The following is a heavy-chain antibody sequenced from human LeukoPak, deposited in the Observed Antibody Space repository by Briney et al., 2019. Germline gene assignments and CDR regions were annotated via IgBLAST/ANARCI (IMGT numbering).Heavy chain of an antibody. CDR3: ARGGEYYYDSRPADY. Sequence: GGSLRLSCAASGFTFSSYSMNWVRQAPGKGLEWVSYITSSGSTKYYADSVKGRFTISRDNSKNTLYLQMGSLRAEDMAVYYCARGGEYYYDSRPADYWGQGTLVTVSS. J-gene: IGHJ4*02. D-gene: IGHD3-22*01. V-gene: IGHV3-48*01. CDR1: GFTFSSYS. CDR2: ITSSGSTK.